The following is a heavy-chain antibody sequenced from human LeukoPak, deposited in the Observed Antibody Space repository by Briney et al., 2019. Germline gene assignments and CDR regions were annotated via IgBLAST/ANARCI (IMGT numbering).Heavy chain of an antibody. CDR2: IKSKTDGGTT. CDR3: TTEDCSSTSCPYYFDY. D-gene: IGHD2-2*01. Sequence: GGSLRLSCAASGFTFSNAWMSWVRQAPGKGLEWVGRIKSKTDGGTTDYAAPVKGRFSISRDESKNTLYLQMNSLKTEDTAVYYCTTEDCSSTSCPYYFDYWGQGTLVTVSS. CDR1: GFTFSNAW. J-gene: IGHJ4*02. V-gene: IGHV3-15*01.